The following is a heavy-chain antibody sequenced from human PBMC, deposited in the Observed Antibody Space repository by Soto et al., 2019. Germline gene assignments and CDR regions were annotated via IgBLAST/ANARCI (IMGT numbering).Heavy chain of an antibody. CDR3: ARQSTMTGNYYFDY. CDR2: ISYSGAT. D-gene: IGHD3-9*01. J-gene: IGHJ4*02. V-gene: IGHV4-31*03. Sequence: SETLSLTCPVSGDSISSRGFYWNWIRHLPGKGLEWIGYISYSGATYYNPSLKSRLTISMDTSNNHFSLNLTSVTAADTAVYYCARQSTMTGNYYFDYWGPGTLVT. CDR1: GDSISSRGFY.